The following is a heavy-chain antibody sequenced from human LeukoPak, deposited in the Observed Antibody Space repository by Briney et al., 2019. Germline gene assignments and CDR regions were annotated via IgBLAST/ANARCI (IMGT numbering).Heavy chain of an antibody. CDR2: INAGNGNT. V-gene: IGHV1-3*01. CDR1: GNTFTDYA. CDR3: ARELRSAFDI. Sequence: ASVKVSCKASGNTFTDYATHRVRQAPGQRLEWMGWINAGNGNTKYSQKFQGRVTITRDTSASTAYLELSSLRSEDTTVYYCARELRSAFDIWGQGTMVTVSS. J-gene: IGHJ3*02. D-gene: IGHD2-21*02.